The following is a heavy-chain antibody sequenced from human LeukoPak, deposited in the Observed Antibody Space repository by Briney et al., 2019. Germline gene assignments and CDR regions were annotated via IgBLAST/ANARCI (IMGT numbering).Heavy chain of an antibody. J-gene: IGHJ4*02. D-gene: IGHD5-12*01. V-gene: IGHV3-9*01. CDR1: GFTFDDYS. CDR3: ANGYSGYDF. CDR2: ISWNSGSI. Sequence: GGSLRLSCAASGFTFDDYSMHWVRQAPGKGLEWVSGISWNSGSITYVDSVKGRFTVSRDNAKNSLYLQMNSLRAEDTAVYYCANGYSGYDFWGQGTLVTVSS.